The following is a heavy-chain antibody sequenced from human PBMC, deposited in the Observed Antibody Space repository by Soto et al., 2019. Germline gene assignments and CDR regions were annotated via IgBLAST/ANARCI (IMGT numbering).Heavy chain of an antibody. Sequence: ASVKVSCKASGYTFTSYDINWVRQATGQGLEWMGWMNPNSGNTDYAQKFQGRVTMTTDTSTSTAYMELRSLRSDDTAVYYCAREGLGYCSGGSCYKGNWFDPWGQGTLVTVSS. J-gene: IGHJ5*02. D-gene: IGHD2-15*01. CDR3: AREGLGYCSGGSCYKGNWFDP. CDR2: MNPNSGNT. CDR1: GYTFTSYD. V-gene: IGHV1-8*01.